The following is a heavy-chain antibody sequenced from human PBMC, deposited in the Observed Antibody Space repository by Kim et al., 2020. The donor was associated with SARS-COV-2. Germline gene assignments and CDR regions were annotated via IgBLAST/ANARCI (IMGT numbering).Heavy chain of an antibody. CDR1: GGSISSSSYY. V-gene: IGHV4-39*01. CDR3: ARLDYYGSGSYFPDY. Sequence: SETLSLTCTVSGGSISSSSYYWGWIRQPPGKGLEWIGSIYYSGSTYYNPSLKSRVTISVDTSKNQFSLKLSSVTAADTAVYYCARLDYYGSGSYFPDYWGQGTLVTVSS. CDR2: IYYSGST. D-gene: IGHD3-10*01. J-gene: IGHJ4*02.